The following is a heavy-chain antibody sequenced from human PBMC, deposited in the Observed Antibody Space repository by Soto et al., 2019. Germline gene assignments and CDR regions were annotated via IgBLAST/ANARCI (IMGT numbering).Heavy chain of an antibody. D-gene: IGHD5-12*01. CDR2: INPSGGST. V-gene: IGHV1-46*01. CDR1: GYTFTSYY. CDR3: ARGGEGYNFGAVY. Sequence: GVSVKVSCKSSGYTFTSYYMHWVRQAPGQGLEWMGIINPSGGSTSYAQKFQGRVTMTRDTSTNRVYMELRSLRSDDTAFYYCARGGEGYNFGAVYWGQGTPVTVSS. J-gene: IGHJ4*02.